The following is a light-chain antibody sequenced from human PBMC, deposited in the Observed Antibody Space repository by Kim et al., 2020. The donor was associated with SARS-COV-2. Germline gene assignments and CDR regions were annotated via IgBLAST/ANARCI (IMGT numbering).Light chain of an antibody. CDR2: YDS. Sequence: APGKTARITCGGKNIGSKSVHWYQQKPGQAPVLVIYYDSDRPSGIPERFSGSNSGNTTTLTISRVEAGDEADYYCQVWDSSSDHPVFGGGTQLNVL. J-gene: IGLJ3*02. CDR3: QVWDSSSDHPV. CDR1: NIGSKS. V-gene: IGLV3-21*04.